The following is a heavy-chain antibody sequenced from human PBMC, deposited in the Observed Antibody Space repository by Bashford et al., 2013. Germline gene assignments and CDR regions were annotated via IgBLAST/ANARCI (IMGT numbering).Heavy chain of an antibody. J-gene: IGHJ6*02. CDR3: ARKGAGYDFWSGAVYYGMDV. D-gene: IGHD3-3*01. V-gene: IGHV4-39*07. CDR1: GGSTSNNIYY. Sequence: SETLSLTCTVSGGSTSNNIYYWGWIRQPPGKGLEWIGEINHSGSTNYNPSLKSRVTISVDTSKNQFSLKLSSVTAADTAVYYCARKGAGYDFWSGAVYYGMDVWGQGTTVTVSS. CDR2: INHSGST.